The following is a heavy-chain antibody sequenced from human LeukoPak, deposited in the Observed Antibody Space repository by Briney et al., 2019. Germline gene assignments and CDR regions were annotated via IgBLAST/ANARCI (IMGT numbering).Heavy chain of an antibody. D-gene: IGHD2-15*01. CDR1: GFTFSSYA. CDR2: ISYDGSNK. CDR3: AGGYCSGGSCYTLHYYYGMDV. Sequence: PGGSLRLSCAASGFTFSSYAMHWVRQAPGKGLEWVAVISYDGSNKYYADPVKGRFTISRDNSKNTLYLQMNSLRAEDTAVYYCAGGYCSGGSCYTLHYYYGMDVWGKGTTVTVSS. V-gene: IGHV3-30*04. J-gene: IGHJ6*04.